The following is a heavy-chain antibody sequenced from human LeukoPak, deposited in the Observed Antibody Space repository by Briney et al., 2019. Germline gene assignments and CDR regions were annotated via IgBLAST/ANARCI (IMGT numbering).Heavy chain of an antibody. J-gene: IGHJ6*02. CDR2: IIPNIGTA. Sequence: GASVKVSCKASGGTFSSYAISWVRQAPGQGLEWMGGIIPNIGTANYAQKFQGRVTITADESTSTAYMELSSLRSEDTAVYYCAGEGALGGMAVWGQGTTVTVSS. V-gene: IGHV1-69*13. CDR3: AGEGALGGMAV. CDR1: GGTFSSYA. D-gene: IGHD1-26*01.